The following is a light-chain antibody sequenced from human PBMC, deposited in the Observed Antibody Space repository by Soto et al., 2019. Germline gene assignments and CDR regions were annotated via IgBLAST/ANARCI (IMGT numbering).Light chain of an antibody. CDR3: KQSYSTRT. CDR2: DAS. Sequence: DLQMTQSPSSLSASIGDSVTITCRASQYISSWLAWYQQKPGKAPKLLIYDASSLQSGVQSRFSGSGSGTDFTLTIRSLQPEDFATYYCKQSYSTRTCGQGTKVDIK. J-gene: IGKJ1*01. CDR1: QYISSW. V-gene: IGKV1-39*01.